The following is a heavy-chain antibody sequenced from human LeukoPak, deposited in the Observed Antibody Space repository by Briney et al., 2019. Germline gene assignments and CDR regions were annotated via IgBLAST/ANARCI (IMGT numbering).Heavy chain of an antibody. Sequence: GGSLRLSCAASGFTFSSSRMTWVRQAPGKGLEWVANIKQDGSAQYYVDSVKGRFTISRDNAKNSLYLQMNGLRAEDTAVYYCAKSGRTFDYYYYYMDVWGKGTTVTVSS. D-gene: IGHD2/OR15-2a*01. CDR3: AKSGRTFDYYYYYMDV. J-gene: IGHJ6*03. V-gene: IGHV3-7*01. CDR1: GFTFSSSR. CDR2: IKQDGSAQ.